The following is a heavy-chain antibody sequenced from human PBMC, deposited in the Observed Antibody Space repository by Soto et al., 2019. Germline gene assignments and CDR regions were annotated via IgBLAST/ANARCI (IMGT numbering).Heavy chain of an antibody. CDR1: GGSISRSSYY. CDR3: ARLRGGSGPGFYYHYYMDV. CDR2: MYYSGNT. J-gene: IGHJ6*03. D-gene: IGHD3-10*01. Sequence: QLQLQESGPGLVKPAETLSLTCTVSGGSISRSSYYWGWIRQPPGKGLEWIGSMYYSGNTYYNPSLKSRVTISVDTSKNQFSLKLSSVTAADTAVYYCARLRGGSGPGFYYHYYMDVWGKGTTVTVSS. V-gene: IGHV4-39*01.